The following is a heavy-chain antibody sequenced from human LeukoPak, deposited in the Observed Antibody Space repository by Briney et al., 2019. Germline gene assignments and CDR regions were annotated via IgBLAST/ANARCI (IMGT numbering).Heavy chain of an antibody. D-gene: IGHD2-2*01. CDR1: GYRFTTYW. CDR2: IYPGDFDT. CDR3: ARRQGCSSTSCPPDY. V-gene: IGHV5-51*01. Sequence: GESLKISCRGSGYRFTTYWIGWVRQMPGKGLEWMGIIYPGDFDTRYTPSFQGQVTMSADKSINTAYLQWSSLKASDTAMYYCARRQGCSSTSCPPDYWGQGTLVTVSP. J-gene: IGHJ4*02.